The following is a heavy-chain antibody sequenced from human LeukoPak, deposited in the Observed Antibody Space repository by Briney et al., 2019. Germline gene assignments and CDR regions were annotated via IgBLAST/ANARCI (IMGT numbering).Heavy chain of an antibody. Sequence: WMGWGRQAPGKGGGWVANIKQDGSEKYYVDSVKGRFTISRDNAKNSLYLQMNSLRAEDTAVYYCARAGGSYPLDYWGQGTLVTVSS. V-gene: IGHV3-7*01. CDR3: ARAGGSYPLDY. CDR1: W. J-gene: IGHJ4*02. D-gene: IGHD1-26*01. CDR2: IKQDGSEK.